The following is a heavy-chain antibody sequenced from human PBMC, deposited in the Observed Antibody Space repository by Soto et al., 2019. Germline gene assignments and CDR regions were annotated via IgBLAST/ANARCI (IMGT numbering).Heavy chain of an antibody. J-gene: IGHJ4*02. CDR1: GGSISSYY. V-gene: IGHV4-59*08. CDR3: ARHPGRPGHYFDY. Sequence: SETLSLTCTVSGGSISSYYWSWIRQPPGKGLEWIGYIYYSGSTNYNPSLKSRVTISVDTSKNQFSLKLSSVTAADTAVYYCARHPGRPGHYFDYWGQGTLVTVSS. CDR2: IYYSGST.